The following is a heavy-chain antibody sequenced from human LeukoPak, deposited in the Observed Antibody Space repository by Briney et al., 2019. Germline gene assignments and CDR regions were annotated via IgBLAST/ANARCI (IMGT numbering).Heavy chain of an antibody. J-gene: IGHJ4*02. CDR3: AKIMAYDFWSGYYGFDY. CDR1: GFTLSSYA. V-gene: IGHV3-23*01. CDR2: ISGSGGST. Sequence: GGSLRLSCAASGFTLSSYAMSWVRQAPGKGLEWVSAISGSGGSTYYADSVKGRFTISRDNSKNTLYLQMNSLRAEDTAVYYCAKIMAYDFWSGYYGFDYWGQGTLVTVSS. D-gene: IGHD3-3*01.